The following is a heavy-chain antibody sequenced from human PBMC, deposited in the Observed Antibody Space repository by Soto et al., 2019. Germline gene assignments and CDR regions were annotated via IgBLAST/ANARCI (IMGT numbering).Heavy chain of an antibody. V-gene: IGHV3-7*04. J-gene: IGHJ4*02. CDR3: ARAGDWTWDC. CDR2: IKQDGSEK. Sequence: EVQLVESGGGLVQPGGSLRLSCAVSGFTFSSYWMSWVRQAPGKGLEWVANIKQDGSEKYYVDSVKGRFSISRDNAKNSLYLQMNSLRAADTAVYYCARAGDWTWDCWGQGTLVTVSS. D-gene: IGHD2-21*02. CDR1: GFTFSSYW.